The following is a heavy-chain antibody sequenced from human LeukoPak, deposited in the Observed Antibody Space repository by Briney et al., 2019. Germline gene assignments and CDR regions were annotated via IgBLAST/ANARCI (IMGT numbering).Heavy chain of an antibody. CDR1: GYTFTSYY. CDR2: INPSGGST. D-gene: IGHD3-10*01. CDR3: ARGPTNYYGSGSYYNPFDY. V-gene: IGHV1-46*01. Sequence: ASVKVSCKASGYTFTSYYMHWVRQAPGQGLEWMGIINPSGGSTSYAQKFQGRVTMTRDTSTSTVYMELSSLRSEDTAVYYCARGPTNYYGSGSYYNPFDYWGQGTLVTVSS. J-gene: IGHJ4*02.